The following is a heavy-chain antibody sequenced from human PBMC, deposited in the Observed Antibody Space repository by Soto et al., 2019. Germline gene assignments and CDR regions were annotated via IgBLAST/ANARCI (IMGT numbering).Heavy chain of an antibody. CDR3: ASQVGSRYSSSWYNPQLYYFDY. CDR2: IYYSGST. CDR1: GGSVSSGSYY. J-gene: IGHJ4*02. V-gene: IGHV4-61*01. D-gene: IGHD6-13*01. Sequence: ETLSLTCTVSGGSVSSGSYYWSWIRQPPGKGLEWIGYIYYSGSTNYNPSLKSRVTISVDTSKNQFSLKLSSVTAADTAVYYCASQVGSRYSSSWYNPQLYYFDYWGQGTLVTVSS.